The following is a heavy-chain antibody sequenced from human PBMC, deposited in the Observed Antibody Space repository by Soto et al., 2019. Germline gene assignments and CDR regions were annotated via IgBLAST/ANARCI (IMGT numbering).Heavy chain of an antibody. CDR3: ARGGHCTNGVCSAVDY. D-gene: IGHD2-8*01. CDR2: IYYSGSA. J-gene: IGHJ4*02. CDR1: GGSISTYY. V-gene: IGHV4-59*08. Sequence: QVQLQESGPGLVKPSETLSLTCTVSGGSISTYYWSWIRQPPGKGLEWIGYIYYSGSASYNPSLKSRVTISLDTSKNQFSLRLSSVTAADTAVYYCARGGHCTNGVCSAVDYWGQGTLVTVSS.